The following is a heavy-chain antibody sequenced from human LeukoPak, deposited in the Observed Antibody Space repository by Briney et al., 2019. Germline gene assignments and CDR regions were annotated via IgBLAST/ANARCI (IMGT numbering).Heavy chain of an antibody. D-gene: IGHD4-11*01. V-gene: IGHV4-38-2*02. CDR2: MYHSGST. CDR1: GYSISSAYY. Sequence: SETLSLTCSVSGYSISSAYYWGWIRQPPGKGLEWIGTMYHSGSTNYNPSLKSRVTISVDTSKNQFSLKLSSVTAADTAVYYCARGNLWDYRRYYYYMDVWGKGTTGTVSS. CDR3: ARGNLWDYRRYYYYMDV. J-gene: IGHJ6*03.